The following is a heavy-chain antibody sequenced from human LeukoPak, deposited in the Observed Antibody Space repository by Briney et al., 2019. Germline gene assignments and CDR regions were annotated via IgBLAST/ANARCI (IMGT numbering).Heavy chain of an antibody. Sequence: GGSLRLSCAASGFTFSSYAMHWVRQAPGKGLEWVAVISYDGSNKYYADSVKGRFTISRDNSKNTLYLQMNSLRAEDTAVYYCARGTIAVAGTGPLDYWGQGTLVTVSS. CDR1: GFTFSSYA. CDR3: ARGTIAVAGTGPLDY. CDR2: ISYDGSNK. J-gene: IGHJ4*02. D-gene: IGHD6-19*01. V-gene: IGHV3-30-3*01.